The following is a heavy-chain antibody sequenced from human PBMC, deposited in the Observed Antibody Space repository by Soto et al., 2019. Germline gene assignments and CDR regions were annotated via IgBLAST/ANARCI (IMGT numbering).Heavy chain of an antibody. V-gene: IGHV4-31*03. Sequence: QVQLQESGPGLVKPSQTLSLTCTVSGGSISSGGYYWSWIRQHPGKGLEWIGYIYYSGSTYYNPYHKSRVTISVDTSKNQFSLKLSSVTAADTAVYYCAIGRPTYYYGSGSYRPSGMDVWGQGTTVTVSS. CDR3: AIGRPTYYYGSGSYRPSGMDV. D-gene: IGHD3-10*01. J-gene: IGHJ6*02. CDR1: GGSISSGGYY. CDR2: IYYSGST.